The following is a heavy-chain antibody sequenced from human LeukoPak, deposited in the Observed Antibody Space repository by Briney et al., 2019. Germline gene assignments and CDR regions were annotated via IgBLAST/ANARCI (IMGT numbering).Heavy chain of an antibody. CDR2: MNPNSGNT. V-gene: IGHV1-8*01. Sequence: ASVKVSCKASGGTPRSFTINWVRQATGQGLEWMGWMNPNSGNTGYAQKFQGRVTMTRNTSISTAYMGLCSLRSEDTAVYYCAIVWCGEFTNWLGPWGQGTLVTVSS. D-gene: IGHD3-10*01. CDR1: GGTPRSFT. CDR3: AIVWCGEFTNWLGP. J-gene: IGHJ5*02.